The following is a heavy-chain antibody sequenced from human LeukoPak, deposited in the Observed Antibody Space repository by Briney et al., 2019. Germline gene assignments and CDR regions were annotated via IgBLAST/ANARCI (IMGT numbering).Heavy chain of an antibody. J-gene: IGHJ5*02. D-gene: IGHD3-10*01. V-gene: IGHV4-59*08. CDR3: ARGYYYGSGSYPWFDP. CDR2: IYYSGST. CDR1: GDSISSYY. Sequence: PSETLSLTCTVSGDSISSYYWSWIRQPPGKGLEWIGYIYYSGSTNYNPSLKSRVTISVDTSKNQFSLKLSSVTAADTAVYYCARGYYYGSGSYPWFDPWGQGTLVTVSS.